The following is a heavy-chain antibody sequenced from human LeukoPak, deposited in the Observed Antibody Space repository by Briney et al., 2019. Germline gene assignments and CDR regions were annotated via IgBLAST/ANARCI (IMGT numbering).Heavy chain of an antibody. CDR1: GFTFSSYA. CDR2: INHSGST. CDR3: ARGRPYYYDSSGYYPFDY. Sequence: GSLRLSCAASGFTFSSYAMSWIRQPPGKGLEWIGEINHSGSTNYNPSLKSRVTISVDTSKNQFSLKLSSVTAADTAVYYCARGRPYYYDSSGYYPFDYWGQGTLVTVSS. D-gene: IGHD3-22*01. V-gene: IGHV4-34*01. J-gene: IGHJ4*02.